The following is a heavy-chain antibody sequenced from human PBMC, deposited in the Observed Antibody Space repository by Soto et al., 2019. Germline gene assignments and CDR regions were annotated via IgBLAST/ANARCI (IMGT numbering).Heavy chain of an antibody. J-gene: IGHJ4*02. CDR3: AKWDYYDSSGYYYFDY. CDR2: ISGSGGST. D-gene: IGHD3-22*01. CDR1: GFTFSSYA. Sequence: GGSLRLSCAASGFTFSSYAMSWVRQAPGMGLQWVSAISGSGGSTFYADSVKGRFTISRDNSKKTLFLQMNSLRAEDTAVYYCAKWDYYDSSGYYYFDYWGQGALVTVSS. V-gene: IGHV3-23*01.